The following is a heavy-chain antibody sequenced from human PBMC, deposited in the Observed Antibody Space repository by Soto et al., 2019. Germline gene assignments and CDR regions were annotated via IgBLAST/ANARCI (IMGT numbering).Heavy chain of an antibody. Sequence: PEGSLRLSCAASGFTFDDYAMHWVRQAPGKGLEWVSGISWNSGSIGYADSVKGRFTISRDNAKNSLYLQMNSLRAEDTALYYCAKYIESFIAVAGTPSISLFDYWGQGT. CDR2: ISWNSGSI. CDR1: GFTFDDYA. CDR3: AKYIESFIAVAGTPSISLFDY. V-gene: IGHV3-9*01. J-gene: IGHJ4*02. D-gene: IGHD6-19*01.